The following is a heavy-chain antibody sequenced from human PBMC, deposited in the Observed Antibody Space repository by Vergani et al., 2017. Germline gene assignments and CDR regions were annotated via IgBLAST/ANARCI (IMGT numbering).Heavy chain of an antibody. Sequence: QVQLQESGPGLVKPSETLSLTCTVSGGSISSYYWSWIRQPPGKGLEWIGYIYYSGSTNYNPSLKRRVTISVDTSKNQFSLKLSSVTAADTAVYYCARALDGDYLDYWGQGTLVTVSS. CDR2: IYYSGST. J-gene: IGHJ4*02. D-gene: IGHD4-17*01. V-gene: IGHV4-59*01. CDR3: ARALDGDYLDY. CDR1: GGSISSYY.